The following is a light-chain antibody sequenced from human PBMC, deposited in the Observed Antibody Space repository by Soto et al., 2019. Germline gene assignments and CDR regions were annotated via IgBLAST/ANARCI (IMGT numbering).Light chain of an antibody. Sequence: DIQMTQAPSSLSASVGDRVTITCRARQDISTYLAWYQQKPGPVPKLLISAAYTLQSGVPPRFSGSGSGTDFTLTISSLQPEGVATYYCQKYDNAPLTFGGGTKVEIK. V-gene: IGKV1-27*01. CDR3: QKYDNAPLT. J-gene: IGKJ4*01. CDR1: QDISTY. CDR2: AAY.